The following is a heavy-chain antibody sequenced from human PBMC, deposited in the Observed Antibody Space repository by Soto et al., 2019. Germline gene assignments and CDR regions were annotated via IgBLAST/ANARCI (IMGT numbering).Heavy chain of an antibody. CDR2: IIPILGIA. D-gene: IGHD3-10*01. CDR1: GGTFSSYT. V-gene: IGHV1-69*02. J-gene: IGHJ4*02. CDR3: ARGRSSGSYYVDY. Sequence: QVQLVQSGAEVKKPGSSVKVSCKASGGTFSSYTISWVRQAPGQGLEWMGRIIPILGIANYAQKFQGRVTITADKSTSTAYMELSSLRSEDTAVYYCARGRSSGSYYVDYWGQGTLFTVSS.